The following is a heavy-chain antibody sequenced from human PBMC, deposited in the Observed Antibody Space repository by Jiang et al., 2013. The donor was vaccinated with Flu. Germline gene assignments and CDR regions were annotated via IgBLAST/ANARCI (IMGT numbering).Heavy chain of an antibody. Sequence: ISSYYWSWIRQPAGKGLEWIGRIYTSGSTNYNPSLKSRVTISVDTSKNQFSLKLSSVTAADTAVYYCARRAPQWLVQNNDAFDIWGQGTMVTVSS. J-gene: IGHJ3*02. D-gene: IGHD6-19*01. V-gene: IGHV4-4*07. CDR3: ARRAPQWLVQNNDAFDI. CDR2: IYTSGST. CDR1: ISSYY.